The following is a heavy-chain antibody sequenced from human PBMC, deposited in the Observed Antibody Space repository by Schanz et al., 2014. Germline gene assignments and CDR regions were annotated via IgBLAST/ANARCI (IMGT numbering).Heavy chain of an antibody. J-gene: IGHJ4*02. D-gene: IGHD5-12*01. Sequence: QVQLVQSGPAVKKPGASMKVSCLASGYSFTEYFLHWVRQAPGQGLEGMGWINPNSGETNYEQKFKGRVTLTSDTSISTAFMELSGLTSDDTATYFCARARYTGYDCSGYWGQGTLVAVSS. V-gene: IGHV1-2*02. CDR1: GYSFTEYF. CDR3: ARARYTGYDCSGY. CDR2: INPNSGET.